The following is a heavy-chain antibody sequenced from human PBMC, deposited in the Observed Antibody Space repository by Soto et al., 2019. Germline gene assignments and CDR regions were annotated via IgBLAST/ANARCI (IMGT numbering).Heavy chain of an antibody. D-gene: IGHD5-12*01. CDR3: ERDPGGYLNY. Sequence: QVQLVQSGAEVKQPGASVKVSCKASGYTFSSYGITWVRQAPGQGLEWMGRISAYEGNTNYAQKLQGRVTMTTDTSTIKAYMALQRRRSDDTAVYYYERDPGGYLNYWGQGTLVTF. CDR2: ISAYEGNT. J-gene: IGHJ4*02. V-gene: IGHV1-18*01. CDR1: GYTFSSYG.